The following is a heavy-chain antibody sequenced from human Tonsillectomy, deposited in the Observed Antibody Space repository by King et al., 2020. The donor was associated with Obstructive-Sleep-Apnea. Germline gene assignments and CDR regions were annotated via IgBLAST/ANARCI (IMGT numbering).Heavy chain of an antibody. D-gene: IGHD3-22*01. CDR3: AKWSYYYDSSGYYNNWFDP. J-gene: IGHJ5*02. Sequence: VQLVESGGGLVQPGGSLRLSCAASGFTFSSYAMSWVRQAPGKGLEWVSAISGSGGSTYYADSVEGRFTISRDNSKNTLYLQMNSLRAEETAVYYCAKWSYYYDSSGYYNNWFDPWGQGTLVTVSS. V-gene: IGHV3-23*04. CDR1: GFTFSSYA. CDR2: ISGSGGST.